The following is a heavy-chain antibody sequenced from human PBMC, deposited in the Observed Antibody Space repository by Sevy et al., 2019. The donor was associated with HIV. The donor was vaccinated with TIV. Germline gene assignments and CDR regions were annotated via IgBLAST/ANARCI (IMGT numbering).Heavy chain of an antibody. V-gene: IGHV3-23*01. Sequence: GSLRLSCAASGFTFRNYAMTWVRQAPGKGLEWVSSISGSGGSTYYADSVKGRFTISRDISKNTLFLEMNILRAEDTAVYYCAKGGGYYYGSVLDWGQGTLVTVSS. D-gene: IGHD3-10*01. CDR1: GFTFRNYA. CDR3: AKGGGYYYGSVLD. J-gene: IGHJ4*02. CDR2: ISGSGGST.